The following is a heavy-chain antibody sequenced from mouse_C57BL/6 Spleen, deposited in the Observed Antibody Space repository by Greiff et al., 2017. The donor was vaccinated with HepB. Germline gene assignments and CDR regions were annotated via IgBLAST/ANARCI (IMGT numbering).Heavy chain of an antibody. Sequence: EVQLVESGGGLVKPGGSLKLSCAASGFTFSSYTMSWVRQTPEKRLEWVATISGGGGNTYYPDSVKGRFTISRDNAKNTLYLQMSSLRSEDTALYYCARQGGYDYDDAMDYWGQGTSVTVSS. CDR1: GFTFSSYT. J-gene: IGHJ4*01. D-gene: IGHD2-4*01. V-gene: IGHV5-9*01. CDR3: ARQGGYDYDDAMDY. CDR2: ISGGGGNT.